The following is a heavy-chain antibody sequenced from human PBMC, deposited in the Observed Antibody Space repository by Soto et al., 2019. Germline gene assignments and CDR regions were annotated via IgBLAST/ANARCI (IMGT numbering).Heavy chain of an antibody. CDR3: ARRIHLWPYGMDV. J-gene: IGHJ6*02. D-gene: IGHD5-18*01. Sequence: QVQLQESGPGLVKPSQTLSLTCTVSGGSISSGDYYWGWIRQPPGKGLECVGYIYYSGSTYYDPSLKSRVTISSDTSKNQFSLKLTSVTAADTAVYYCARRIHLWPYGMDVWGQGTTVTVSS. V-gene: IGHV4-30-4*01. CDR1: GGSISSGDYY. CDR2: IYYSGST.